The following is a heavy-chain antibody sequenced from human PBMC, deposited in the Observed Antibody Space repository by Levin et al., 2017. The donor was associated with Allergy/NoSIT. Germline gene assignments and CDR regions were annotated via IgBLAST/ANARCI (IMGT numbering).Heavy chain of an antibody. CDR3: ASRIAVAGTSSVGAFDI. Sequence: LSLTCAASGFTFSSYWMSWVRQAPGKGLEWVANIKQDGSEKYYVDSVKGRFTISRDNAKNSLYLQMNSLRAEDTAVYYCASRIAVAGTSSVGAFDIWGQGTMVTVSS. D-gene: IGHD6-19*01. V-gene: IGHV3-7*01. J-gene: IGHJ3*02. CDR2: IKQDGSEK. CDR1: GFTFSSYW.